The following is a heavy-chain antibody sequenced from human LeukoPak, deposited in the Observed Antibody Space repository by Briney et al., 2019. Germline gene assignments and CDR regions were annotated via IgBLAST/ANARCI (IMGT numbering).Heavy chain of an antibody. Sequence: PGGSLRLSCAASGFTFSSYGMHWVRQAPGKGLEWVAVIWYDGSNKYYADSVKGRFTISRDNSKNTLYLQMNSLRAEDTAVYYCARDHYESSGYPDYWGQGTLVTVSS. V-gene: IGHV3-33*01. CDR2: IWYDGSNK. CDR1: GFTFSSYG. J-gene: IGHJ4*02. D-gene: IGHD3-22*01. CDR3: ARDHYESSGYPDY.